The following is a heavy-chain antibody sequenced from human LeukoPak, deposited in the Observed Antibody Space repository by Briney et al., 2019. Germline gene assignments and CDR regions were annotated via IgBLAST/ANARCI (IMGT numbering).Heavy chain of an antibody. CDR1: GFTFSSYG. D-gene: IGHD6-6*01. Sequence: GRSLRLSCAASGFTFSSYGMHWVRQAPGKGLEWVAVIWYDGSNKYYADSVKGRFTISRDNSKNTLYLQMNSLRAEDTAVYYCGRGYSSSSYWGQGTLVTVSS. V-gene: IGHV3-33*01. CDR3: GRGYSSSSY. J-gene: IGHJ4*02. CDR2: IWYDGSNK.